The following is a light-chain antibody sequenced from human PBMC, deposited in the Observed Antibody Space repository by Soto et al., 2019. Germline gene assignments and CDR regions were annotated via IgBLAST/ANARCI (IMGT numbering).Light chain of an antibody. CDR3: QQRRNWPIT. CDR1: QSLSITY. J-gene: IGKJ5*01. Sequence: DIVLTQSAGTLSLSPGERATLSCTASQSLSITYLAWYQQKPGHAPRLLIYGASHRVTGIPDRFSGSGSGTDFTLTISSLEPEDFALYYRQQRRNWPITFGQGTRLEIK. CDR2: GAS. V-gene: IGKV3D-20*02.